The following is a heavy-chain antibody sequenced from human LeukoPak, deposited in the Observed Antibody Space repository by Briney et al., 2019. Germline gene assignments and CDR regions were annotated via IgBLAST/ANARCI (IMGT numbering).Heavy chain of an antibody. CDR3: ARLRAYDILTYWFDP. D-gene: IGHD3-9*01. V-gene: IGHV4-4*09. CDR1: GGSLSSYY. CDR2: IYSGGST. Sequence: SETLSLSCNVSGGSLSSYYCSWIRQAPGKGLEWIGFIYSGGSTNYNPSLKSRVTTSVDTSKNQFSLKLSSVTAADTAVYYCARLRAYDILTYWFDPWGQGTLVTVSS. J-gene: IGHJ5*02.